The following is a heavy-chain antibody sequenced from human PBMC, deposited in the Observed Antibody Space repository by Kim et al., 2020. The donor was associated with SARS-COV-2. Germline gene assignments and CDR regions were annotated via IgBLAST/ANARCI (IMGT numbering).Heavy chain of an antibody. V-gene: IGHV4-34*01. D-gene: IGHD3-10*01. CDR2: INHSGST. Sequence: SETLSLTCAVYGGSFSGYYWSWIRQPPGKGLEWIGEINHSGSTNYNPSLKSRVTISVDTSKNQFSLKLSSVTAADTAVYYCARALLWFGLYGMDVWGQGTTVTVSS. CDR1: GGSFSGYY. J-gene: IGHJ6*02. CDR3: ARALLWFGLYGMDV.